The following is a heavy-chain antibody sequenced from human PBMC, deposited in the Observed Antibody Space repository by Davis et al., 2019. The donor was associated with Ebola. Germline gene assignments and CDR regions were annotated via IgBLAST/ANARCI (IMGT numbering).Heavy chain of an antibody. CDR2: MNPNSENT. D-gene: IGHD3-9*01. Sequence: AASVKVSCKASGYTFTTYDIHWVRQAPGQGLEWMGWMNPNSENTGYAQKFQGRVTMTRSTSISTAHMELSSLRSEDTAVYYCARGGYFDWLTRWHYYGMDVWGQGTTVTVSS. V-gene: IGHV1-8*01. J-gene: IGHJ6*02. CDR3: ARGGYFDWLTRWHYYGMDV. CDR1: GYTFTTYD.